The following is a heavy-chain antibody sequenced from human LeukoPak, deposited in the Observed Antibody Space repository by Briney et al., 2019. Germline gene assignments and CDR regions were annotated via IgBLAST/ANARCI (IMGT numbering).Heavy chain of an antibody. CDR2: IWYDGSNK. D-gene: IGHD1-26*01. CDR1: GFTFSSYG. V-gene: IGHV3-33*01. CDR3: ARVRVVGATWYYYYGMDV. J-gene: IGHJ6*02. Sequence: GRSLRLSCAASGFTFSSYGMHWVRQAPGKGLERVAVIWYDGSNKYYADSVKGRFTISRDNTKNTLYLQMNSLRAEDTAVYYCARVRVVGATWYYYYGMDVWGQGTTVTVSS.